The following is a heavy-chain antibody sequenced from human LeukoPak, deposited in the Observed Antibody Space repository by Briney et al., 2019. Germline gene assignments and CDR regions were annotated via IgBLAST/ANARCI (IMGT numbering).Heavy chain of an antibody. Sequence: SQTLSLTCTVSGGSISSGGYYWSWIRQHPGKGLEWIGYIYYSGSTYYNPSLKSRVTISVDTSKNQFSLKLSSVTAADTAVYYCARDAPYYDSSGAPGDYWGQGTLVTVSS. CDR1: GGSISSGGYY. CDR3: ARDAPYYDSSGAPGDY. D-gene: IGHD3-22*01. CDR2: IYYSGST. V-gene: IGHV4-31*03. J-gene: IGHJ4*02.